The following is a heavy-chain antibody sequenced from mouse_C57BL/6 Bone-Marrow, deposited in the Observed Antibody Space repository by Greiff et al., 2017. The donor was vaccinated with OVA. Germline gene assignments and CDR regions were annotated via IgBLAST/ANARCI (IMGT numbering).Heavy chain of an antibody. V-gene: IGHV1-56*01. J-gene: IGHJ2*01. Sequence: QVQLKQSGPELVRPGASVKISCKASGYTFTSHWMQWVRQRPGQGLEWIGEIFPGSGSTYYNEKFKGKATLTVDKSSSTAYMQLSSLTSEDAAGYVGARSPYPTRTTGGYWGQGTTLTVSS. CDR3: ARSPYPTRTTGGY. D-gene: IGHD1-1*01. CDR1: GYTFTSHW. CDR2: IFPGSGST.